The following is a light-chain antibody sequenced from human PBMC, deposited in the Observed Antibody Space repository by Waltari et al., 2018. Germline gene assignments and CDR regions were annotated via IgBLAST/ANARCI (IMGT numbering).Light chain of an antibody. Sequence: EIVLTQSPAALSLSPGERATLSCRASQDIYRDLCWSQQKPGQAPSLLIHDASTRAAGIAPRFIGGGFGTDFTLTIRSLEPEVFALYYCQQQHNWPLTFGGGTKLEI. CDR1: QDIYRD. J-gene: IGKJ4*01. V-gene: IGKV3-11*01. CDR3: QQQHNWPLT. CDR2: DAS.